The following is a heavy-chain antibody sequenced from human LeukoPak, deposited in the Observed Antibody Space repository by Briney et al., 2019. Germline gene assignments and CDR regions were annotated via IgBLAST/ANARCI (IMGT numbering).Heavy chain of an antibody. J-gene: IGHJ6*02. V-gene: IGHV1-69*04. CDR3: ARASGYDYYYYGMDV. CDR1: GGTFSSYA. Sequence: ASVKVSCKASGGTFSSYAISWVRQAPGQGLEWMGRIIPILGIANYAQKFQGRVTITADKSTSTAYMELSSLRSEDTAVYYCARASGYDYYYYGMDVWGQGTTVTVSS. CDR2: IIPILGIA. D-gene: IGHD5-12*01.